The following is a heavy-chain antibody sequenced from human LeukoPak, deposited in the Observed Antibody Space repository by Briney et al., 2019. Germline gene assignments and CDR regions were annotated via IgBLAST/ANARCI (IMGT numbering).Heavy chain of an antibody. J-gene: IGHJ4*02. CDR3: ARSSRSYEELSFDY. D-gene: IGHD3-16*01. Sequence: ASMKVSCKASGYTFTGYYIHWVRQAPGQGLQWMGWIDPNSGDTKYVQKFQGRVTMTRDTSISTAYMELSRLRSDDTAVYYCARSSRSYEELSFDYWGQGTLVTVSS. CDR2: IDPNSGDT. CDR1: GYTFTGYY. V-gene: IGHV1-2*02.